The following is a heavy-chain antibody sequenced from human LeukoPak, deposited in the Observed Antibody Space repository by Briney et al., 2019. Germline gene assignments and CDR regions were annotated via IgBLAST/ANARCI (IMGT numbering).Heavy chain of an antibody. Sequence: PSETLSLTCTVSGGSIGSYYWSWIRQPPGKGLEWIGYIYYGGSTNYNPSLKSRVTISVDTSKNQFSLKLSSVTAADTAVYYCARVRSGNDAFDIWGQGTMVTVSS. CDR3: ARVRSGNDAFDI. V-gene: IGHV4-59*01. CDR1: GGSIGSYY. J-gene: IGHJ3*02. CDR2: IYYGGST. D-gene: IGHD2-15*01.